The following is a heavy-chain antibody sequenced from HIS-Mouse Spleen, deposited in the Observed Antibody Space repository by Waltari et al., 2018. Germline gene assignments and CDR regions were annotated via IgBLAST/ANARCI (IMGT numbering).Heavy chain of an antibody. J-gene: IGHJ4*02. V-gene: IGHV3-30*04. CDR3: ARDLSPTDFDY. D-gene: IGHD4-17*01. CDR1: GFTFSSYA. CDR2: ISYDGSNK. Sequence: PGRSLRLSCAASGFTFSSYAMHWVRQAPGKGLEWVAVISYDGSNKYYADSVKGRFTISRDNSKNTLYLQMNSLRAEDTAVYYCARDLSPTDFDYWGQGTLVTVSS.